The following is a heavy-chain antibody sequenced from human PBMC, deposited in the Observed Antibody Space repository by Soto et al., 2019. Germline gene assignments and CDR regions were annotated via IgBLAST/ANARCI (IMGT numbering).Heavy chain of an antibody. Sequence: PGGSLRLSCAASGFTFSSYAMSWVRQAPGKGLEWVSAISGSGGSTYYADSVKGRFTISRDNSKNTLYLQMNALRADDTAVYYCARDPNRIDYWGQGTLVTVSS. V-gene: IGHV3-23*01. CDR3: ARDPNRIDY. CDR1: GFTFSSYA. J-gene: IGHJ4*02. CDR2: ISGSGGST. D-gene: IGHD2-8*01.